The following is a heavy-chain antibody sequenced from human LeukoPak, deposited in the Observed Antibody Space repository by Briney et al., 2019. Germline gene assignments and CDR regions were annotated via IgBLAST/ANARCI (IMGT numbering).Heavy chain of an antibody. Sequence: GGSLRLSCAASGFTFSSYAMHWVRQAPGKGLEWVAVISYDGSNKYYADSVKGRFTISRDNAKNSLYLQMNSLRAEDTAVYYCARVQIMGFGELLTGFDYWGQGTLVTVSS. V-gene: IGHV3-30-3*01. CDR3: ARVQIMGFGELLTGFDY. J-gene: IGHJ4*02. D-gene: IGHD3-10*01. CDR1: GFTFSSYA. CDR2: ISYDGSNK.